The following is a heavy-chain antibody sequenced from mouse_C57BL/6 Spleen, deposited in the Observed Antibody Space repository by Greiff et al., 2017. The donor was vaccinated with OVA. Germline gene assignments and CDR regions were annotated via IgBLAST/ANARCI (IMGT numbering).Heavy chain of an antibody. CDR2: ISYSGST. D-gene: IGHD1-1*01. CDR1: GYSITSGYD. CDR3: ARDYYGFAY. Sequence: EVQLQQSGPGMVKPSQSLSLTCTVTGYSITSGYDWHWIRHFPGNKLEWMGYISYSGSTNYNPSLKSRISITHDTSKNHFFLKLNSVTTEDAATYYCARDYYGFAYWGQGTLVTVSA. V-gene: IGHV3-1*01. J-gene: IGHJ3*01.